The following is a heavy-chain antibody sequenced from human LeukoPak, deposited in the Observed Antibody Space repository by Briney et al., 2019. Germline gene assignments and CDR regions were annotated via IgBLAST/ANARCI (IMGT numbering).Heavy chain of an antibody. D-gene: IGHD1-26*01. V-gene: IGHV1-8*01. CDR1: GYTFTSYD. J-gene: IGHJ1*01. Sequence: GASVKVPCKASGYTFTSYDINWVRQATGQGLEWMGWMNPNSGNTGYAQKFQGRVTMTRNTSISTAYMELSSLRSEDTAVYYCARVAVGATYAEYFQHWGQGTLVTVSS. CDR3: ARVAVGATYAEYFQH. CDR2: MNPNSGNT.